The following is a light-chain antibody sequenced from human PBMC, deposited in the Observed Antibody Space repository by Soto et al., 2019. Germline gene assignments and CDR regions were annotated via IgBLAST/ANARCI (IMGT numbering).Light chain of an antibody. CDR3: QQYYSFPLT. Sequence: VIWMTQSPSLLSSSPGDRVPISCRMSQGLISNLAWYQQKPGKAPELLIYAASTLQSGVPSRFSGSGSGTDFTLTISCLQSEDFATYYCQQYYSFPLTFGGGTKVEIK. CDR1: QGLISN. CDR2: AAS. J-gene: IGKJ4*01. V-gene: IGKV1D-8*01.